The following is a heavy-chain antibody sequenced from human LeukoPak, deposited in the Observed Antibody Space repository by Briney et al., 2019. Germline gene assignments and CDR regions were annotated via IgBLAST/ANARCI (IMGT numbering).Heavy chain of an antibody. J-gene: IGHJ4*02. CDR1: GVSFSNSA. V-gene: IGHV3-23*01. CDR2: ISGSDDNT. D-gene: IGHD2-15*01. Sequence: GGSLRLSCAASGVSFSNSAMSWVRQAPGKGLEWVSAISGSDDNTYYADSVRGRFTISRDNSKNTLYLQMNSLRAEDTAIYFCAKSRSGVSSCYNYWGQGTLVTVSS. CDR3: AKSRSGVSSCYNY.